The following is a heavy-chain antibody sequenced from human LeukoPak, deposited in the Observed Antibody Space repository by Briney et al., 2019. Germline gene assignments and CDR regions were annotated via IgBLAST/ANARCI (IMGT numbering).Heavy chain of an antibody. CDR1: GYTFTGYY. Sequence: GASVKVSCKASGYTFTGYYMHWVRQAPGQGLEWMGWINPNTGGTNYAQKFQARATMTRDTSISTAYMELSRLTSDDTAVYYCARDWGRAAAPGWGQGTLVTVSS. CDR3: ARDWGRAAAPG. D-gene: IGHD6-13*01. V-gene: IGHV1-2*02. CDR2: INPNTGGT. J-gene: IGHJ3*01.